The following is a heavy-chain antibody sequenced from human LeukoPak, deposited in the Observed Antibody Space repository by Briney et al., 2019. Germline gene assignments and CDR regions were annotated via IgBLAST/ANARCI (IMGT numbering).Heavy chain of an antibody. CDR2: IRSEGIGT. Sequence: GRSLRLSCAASGFMFSSYWMHWVRQAPGKGLVWISRIRSEGIGTDYADSVKGRFTISRDNAKNTLYLQRNSLRAEDTGVYYCVRVVRAGAGPADWGQGTLVTVSS. CDR1: GFMFSSYW. J-gene: IGHJ4*02. V-gene: IGHV3-74*01. D-gene: IGHD6-13*01. CDR3: VRVVRAGAGPAD.